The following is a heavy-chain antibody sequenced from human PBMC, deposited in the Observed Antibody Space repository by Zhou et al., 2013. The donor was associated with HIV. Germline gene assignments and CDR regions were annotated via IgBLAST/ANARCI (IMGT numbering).Heavy chain of an antibody. V-gene: IGHV1-2*02. CDR3: ASIRELDESGWTPDYNDMDV. CDR1: GYTFTAYY. CDR2: INPNSGAT. D-gene: IGHD3-22*01. Sequence: QVQLAQSGTEVKKPGASVKVSCKAFGYTFTAYYIHWVRQAPGQGLEWMGWINPNSGATKYAQKFQGRVTMTRDTSISTAYMELTRLTSDDTAVYYCASIRELDESGWTPDYNDMDVWGQGTTVTVSS. J-gene: IGHJ6*02.